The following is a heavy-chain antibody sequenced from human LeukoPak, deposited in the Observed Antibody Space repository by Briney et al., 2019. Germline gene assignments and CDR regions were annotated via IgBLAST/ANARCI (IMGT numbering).Heavy chain of an antibody. CDR2: MNPNSGNT. Sequence: GASVKVSCKASGYTFTSYDINWVRQATGQGLEWMGWMNPNSGNTGYAQKFQGRVTMTRNTSISTAYMELSSLRSEDTAVYYCERVRGIRYFDLNWFDPWGQGTLVTVSS. CDR3: ERVRGIRYFDLNWFDP. J-gene: IGHJ5*02. CDR1: GYTFTSYD. V-gene: IGHV1-8*01. D-gene: IGHD3-9*01.